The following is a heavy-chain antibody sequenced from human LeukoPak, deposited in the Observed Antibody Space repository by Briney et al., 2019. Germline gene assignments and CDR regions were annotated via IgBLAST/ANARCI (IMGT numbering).Heavy chain of an antibody. CDR2: IYYSGST. V-gene: IGHV4-59*01. CDR3: ARVRPWIQDGMDV. CDR1: GGSISSYY. J-gene: IGHJ6*02. D-gene: IGHD5-18*01. Sequence: XETLSLTCTVSGGSISSYYWSWIRQPPGKGLEWIGYIYYSGSTNYNPSLKSRVTISVDTSKNQFSLKLSSVTAADTAVYYCARVRPWIQDGMDVWGQGTTVTVSS.